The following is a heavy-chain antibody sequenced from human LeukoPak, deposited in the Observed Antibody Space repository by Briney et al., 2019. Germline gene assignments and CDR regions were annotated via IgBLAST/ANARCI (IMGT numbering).Heavy chain of an antibody. J-gene: IGHJ5*02. V-gene: IGHV1-2*02. Sequence: ASVKVSCKASEYTFTGYYMHWVRQAPGQGLEWMGWINPNSGGTNYAQKFQGRVTMTRDTSISTAYMELSRLRSDDTAVYYCARVQGPYYYDSSGYYPWGQGTLVTVSS. CDR3: ARVQGPYYYDSSGYYP. CDR2: INPNSGGT. D-gene: IGHD3-22*01. CDR1: EYTFTGYY.